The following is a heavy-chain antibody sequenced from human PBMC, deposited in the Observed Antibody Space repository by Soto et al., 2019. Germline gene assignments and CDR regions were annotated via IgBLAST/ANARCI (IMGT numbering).Heavy chain of an antibody. CDR1: GFTFTDCW. J-gene: IGHJ4*02. CDR2: INSDGSRT. CDR3: ARETYRGFYFDY. V-gene: IGHV3-74*01. Sequence: SGGSLRLSCAASGFTFTDCWTHWFRQAPGKGLVWVSRINSDGSRTSYAASVTGRFTISRDNAKNTLYLQMNSLRVEDTALYYCARETYRGFYFDYWGQGTLVTVSS. D-gene: IGHD4-4*01.